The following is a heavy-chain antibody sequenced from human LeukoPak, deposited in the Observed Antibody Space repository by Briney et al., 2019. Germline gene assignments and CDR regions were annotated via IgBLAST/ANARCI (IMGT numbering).Heavy chain of an antibody. CDR2: ISSSSSTI. CDR3: ARGLLDDYVWGSYYCY. V-gene: IGHV3-48*04. J-gene: IGHJ4*02. CDR1: GFTFSSYS. D-gene: IGHD3-16*01. Sequence: PGGSLRLSCAASGFTFSSYSMNWVRQAPGKGLEWVSYISSSSSTIYYADSVKGRFTISRDNAKNSLYLQMNSLRAEDTAVYYCARGLLDDYVWGSYYCYWGQGTLVTVSS.